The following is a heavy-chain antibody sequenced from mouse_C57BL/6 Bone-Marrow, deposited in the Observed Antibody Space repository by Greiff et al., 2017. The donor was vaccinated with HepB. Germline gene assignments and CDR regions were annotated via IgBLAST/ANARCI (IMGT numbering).Heavy chain of an antibody. CDR2: ISSGGSYT. Sequence: DVKLVESGGDLVKPGGSLKLSCAASGFTFSSYGMSWVRQTPDKRLEWVATISSGGSYTYYPDSVKGRFTISRDNAKNTLYLQMSSLKSEDTAMYYCARHSIYYYGSSSAWFAYWGQGTLVTVSA. J-gene: IGHJ3*01. D-gene: IGHD1-1*01. V-gene: IGHV5-6*02. CDR1: GFTFSSYG. CDR3: ARHSIYYYGSSSAWFAY.